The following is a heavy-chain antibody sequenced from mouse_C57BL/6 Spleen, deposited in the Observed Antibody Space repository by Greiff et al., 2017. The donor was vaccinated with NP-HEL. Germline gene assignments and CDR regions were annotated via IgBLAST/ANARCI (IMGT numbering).Heavy chain of an antibody. CDR1: GYSFTSYW. CDR3: AEQGPFDY. CDR2: IHPNSGST. D-gene: IGHD4-1*01. V-gene: IGHV1-64*01. J-gene: IGHJ2*01. Sequence: VQLQQPGPELVQPWASVKLSCKASGYSFTSYWMHWVKQRPGPGLEWIGLIHPNSGSTNYNEKFKSKATLTVDKSSSTAYMQLSSLTSEDSAVYYCAEQGPFDYWGQGTTLTVSS.